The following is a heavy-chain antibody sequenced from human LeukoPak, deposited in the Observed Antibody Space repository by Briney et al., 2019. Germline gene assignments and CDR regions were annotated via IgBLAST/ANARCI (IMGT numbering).Heavy chain of an antibody. CDR2: IYYSGST. J-gene: IGHJ3*02. CDR3: AIRPRSTSGNDAFDI. Sequence: SETLSLTCTVSGGSISSYYWSWIRQPPGKGLEWIGYIYYSGSTNYNPSLKSRVTISVDTSKNQFSLKLSSVTAADTAVYYCAIRPRSTSGNDAFDIWGQGTMVTVSS. V-gene: IGHV4-59*01. CDR1: GGSISSYY. D-gene: IGHD2-2*01.